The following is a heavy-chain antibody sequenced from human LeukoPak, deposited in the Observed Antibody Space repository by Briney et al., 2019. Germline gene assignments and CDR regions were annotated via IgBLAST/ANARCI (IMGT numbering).Heavy chain of an antibody. V-gene: IGHV4-34*01. D-gene: IGHD1-26*01. CDR2: INHSGST. Sequence: SETLSLTCAVYGGSFSGYYWSWIRQPPGKGLEWIGEINHSGSTDYNPSLKGRVTISVDTSKNQFSLKLSSVTAADTAVYYCASWGATAFDYWGQGTLVTVSS. J-gene: IGHJ4*02. CDR3: ASWGATAFDY. CDR1: GGSFSGYY.